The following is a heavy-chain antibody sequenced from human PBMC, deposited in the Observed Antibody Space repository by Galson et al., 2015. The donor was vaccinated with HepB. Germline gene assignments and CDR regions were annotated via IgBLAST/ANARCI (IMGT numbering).Heavy chain of an antibody. CDR3: ARDQAIVGPIFFDY. V-gene: IGHV1-18*04. J-gene: IGHJ4*01. CDR2: IGPSNGNT. Sequence: SVKVSCKASGYTFTSFGISWVRQAPGQGLEWMGWIGPSNGNTNYAQKVQGRVTMTTDTSTSTAYMELRSLRSDDTAVYYCARDQAIVGPIFFDYWGPGTLVTVSS. D-gene: IGHD1-26*01. CDR1: GYTFTSFG.